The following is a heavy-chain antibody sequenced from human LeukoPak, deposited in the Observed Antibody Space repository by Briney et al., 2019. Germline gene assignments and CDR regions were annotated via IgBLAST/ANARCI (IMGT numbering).Heavy chain of an antibody. CDR3: ARVPHQTGD. D-gene: IGHD1-14*01. CDR2: IFSDGST. Sequence: PGGSLRLSCAASGFTVSSNYMTWVRQAPGKGLEWVSIIFSDGSTFYADSVKGRFTISRDNSKNTLYLQMSRLRAEDTAVYYCARVPHQTGDWGQGTLVTVSS. CDR1: GFTVSSNY. J-gene: IGHJ4*02. V-gene: IGHV3-53*01.